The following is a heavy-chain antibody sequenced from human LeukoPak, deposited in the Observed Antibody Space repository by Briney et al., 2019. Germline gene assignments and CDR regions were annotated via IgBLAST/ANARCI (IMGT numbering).Heavy chain of an antibody. CDR2: INPSGGST. V-gene: IGHV1-46*01. Sequence: GASVKVSCKASGYTFTSYYMHWVRQAPGQGLEWMGIINPSGGSTSYAQKFQGRVTMTRDMSTSTVYMELSRLRSDDTAVYYCAREGIIAAGLDYWGQGTLVTVSS. CDR3: AREGIIAAGLDY. D-gene: IGHD6-13*01. J-gene: IGHJ4*02. CDR1: GYTFTSYY.